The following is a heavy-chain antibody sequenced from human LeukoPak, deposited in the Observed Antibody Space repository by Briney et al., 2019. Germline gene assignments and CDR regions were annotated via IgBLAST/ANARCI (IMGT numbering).Heavy chain of an antibody. V-gene: IGHV3-74*01. CDR3: ARDCGSGGCDY. CDR2: IPSDGSST. J-gene: IGHJ4*01. Sequence: GGSLRLSCAASGFTFSSYWMHWVRQAPGKGLVWVSRIPSDGSSTTYADSVKGRFTISRDNAKNTVYLQMNSLRVEDTAVYYCARDCGSGGCDYWGQGTLVTVSS. CDR1: GFTFSSYW. D-gene: IGHD2-15*01.